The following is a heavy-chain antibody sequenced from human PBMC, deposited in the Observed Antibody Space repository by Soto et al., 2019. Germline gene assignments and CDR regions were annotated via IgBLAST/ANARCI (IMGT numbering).Heavy chain of an antibody. V-gene: IGHV3-72*01. CDR3: VRPTFFSASSGYTRCFDY. D-gene: IGHD3-22*01. CDR1: GFTLSDHY. J-gene: IGHJ4*02. Sequence: EVQLVESGGGLVQPGGSLRLSCAGSGFTLSDHYIDWVRQAPGKGQEWVGRSRDKAQGYSTEYAASVKGRFTTSRYDSKYSVYLQMNSLKTDDPAVYYCVRPTFFSASSGYTRCFDYWGQGTLVTVP. CDR2: SRDKAQGYST.